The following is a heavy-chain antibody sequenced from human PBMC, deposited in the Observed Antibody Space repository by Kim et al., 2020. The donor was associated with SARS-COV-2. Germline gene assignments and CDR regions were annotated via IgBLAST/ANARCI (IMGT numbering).Heavy chain of an antibody. V-gene: IGHV4-34*01. Sequence: SETLSLTCAVYGGSFSGYYWSWIRQPPGKGLEWIGEINHSGSTNYNPSLKSRVTISVDTSKNQFSLKLSSVTAADTALYYCARDPLLLWFGVVRGPGAFDIWGQGTMVTVSS. CDR2: INHSGST. CDR1: GGSFSGYY. CDR3: ARDPLLLWFGVVRGPGAFDI. J-gene: IGHJ3*02. D-gene: IGHD3-10*01.